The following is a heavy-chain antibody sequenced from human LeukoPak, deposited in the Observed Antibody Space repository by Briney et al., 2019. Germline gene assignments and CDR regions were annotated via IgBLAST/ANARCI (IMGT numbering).Heavy chain of an antibody. CDR1: GYIFTIYY. CDR2: LKPTGGST. Sequence: ASVKVSCKASGYIFTIYYMHWARQAPGQGLEWMGILKPTGGSTTYAQKFQGRITMTRDTSTSTVYMGLSSLRSEDTAVYYCARTELWHSSFDYWGQGTLVTVSS. J-gene: IGHJ4*02. D-gene: IGHD3-16*01. V-gene: IGHV1-46*01. CDR3: ARTELWHSSFDY.